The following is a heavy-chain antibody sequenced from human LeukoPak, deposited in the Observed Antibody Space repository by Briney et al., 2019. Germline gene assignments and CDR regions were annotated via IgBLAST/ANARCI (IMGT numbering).Heavy chain of an antibody. CDR1: GGSINNYY. CDR2: IYTRGST. V-gene: IGHV4-4*07. CDR3: ARENSGSYREFDY. Sequence: SETLSLTCTVSGGSINNYYWSWIRQPAGKGLEWIGRIYTRGSTNYNASLKSRVSMSVDTSKNQFSLKLSSVTAADTAVFYCARENSGSYREFDYWGQGTLVTVS. J-gene: IGHJ4*02. D-gene: IGHD1-26*01.